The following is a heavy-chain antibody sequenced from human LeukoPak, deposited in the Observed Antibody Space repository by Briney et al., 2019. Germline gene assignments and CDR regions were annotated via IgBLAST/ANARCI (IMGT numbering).Heavy chain of an antibody. J-gene: IGHJ4*02. Sequence: PGGSLRLSCAASGFTFSDYHMSWIRQAPGKGLEWVSYISSSGSTIYYADSVKGRFTISRDNAKNSLYLQMNSLRAEDTAVYYCARDRGGDYSSSYFDYWGQGTLVTVSS. CDR2: ISSSGSTI. CDR1: GFTFSDYH. V-gene: IGHV3-11*01. CDR3: ARDRGGDYSSSYFDY. D-gene: IGHD6-13*01.